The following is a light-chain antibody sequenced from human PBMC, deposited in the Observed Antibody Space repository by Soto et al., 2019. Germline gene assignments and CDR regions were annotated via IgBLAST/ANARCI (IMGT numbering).Light chain of an antibody. CDR3: QQFGTIPFT. CDR1: QSVSSTY. V-gene: IGKV3-20*01. J-gene: IGKJ3*01. CDR2: GAS. Sequence: EIVLTQSPGTLSLSPGERATLSCRASQSVSSTYLGWYQQKPGQAPRLLISGASNRATGIPDRFSGSGSGTDFTLTIRRLAPEDLAVYYCQQFGTIPFTFGPGTKVDV.